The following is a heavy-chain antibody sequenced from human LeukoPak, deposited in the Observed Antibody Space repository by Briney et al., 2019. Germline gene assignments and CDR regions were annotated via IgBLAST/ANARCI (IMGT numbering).Heavy chain of an antibody. V-gene: IGHV3-49*04. Sequence: PGRSLRLSCTTSGFTFGDYAMSWVRQAPGKGLEWVGFIRSKAYGGTIEYAASVKVRFTISRDDSKSIAYLQINSLKIEDTALYYCTRGPIQLWIHNAMDVWGQGTTVTVSS. CDR3: TRGPIQLWIHNAMDV. CDR2: IRSKAYGGTI. J-gene: IGHJ6*02. D-gene: IGHD5-18*01. CDR1: GFTFGDYA.